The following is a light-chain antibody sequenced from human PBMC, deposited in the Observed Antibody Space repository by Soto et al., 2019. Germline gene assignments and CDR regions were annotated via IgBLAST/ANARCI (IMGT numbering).Light chain of an antibody. CDR1: QSVNSN. V-gene: IGKV3-15*01. CDR2: GAS. Sequence: ETVMTQSPATLSVSPGERATLSCRASQSVNSNLAWYQQKLGQAPRVLIYGASTRATGIPDRFSGSGSGTEFILTISSLQSEDFATYYCQHYNSYSEAFGQGTKVDIK. J-gene: IGKJ1*01. CDR3: QHYNSYSEA.